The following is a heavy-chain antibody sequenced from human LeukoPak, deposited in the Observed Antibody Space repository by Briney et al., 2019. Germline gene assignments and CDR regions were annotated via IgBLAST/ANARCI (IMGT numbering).Heavy chain of an antibody. Sequence: PGGSLRLSCAASGFTFRNHWMHWVRQTPGKGLAWVSRISSDGSSTTYADSVKGRFTISRDNAKNTLYLQMNNLRAEDTAMYYCARDQRVTGRPDIDYWGQGTLVIVSS. D-gene: IGHD6-6*01. CDR2: ISSDGSST. J-gene: IGHJ4*02. V-gene: IGHV3-74*03. CDR1: GFTFRNHW. CDR3: ARDQRVTGRPDIDY.